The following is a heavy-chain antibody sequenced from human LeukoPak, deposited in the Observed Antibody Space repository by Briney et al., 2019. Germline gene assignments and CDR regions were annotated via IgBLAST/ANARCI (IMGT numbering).Heavy chain of an antibody. CDR2: IYYSGST. CDR3: ARQASYCTSTSRYFDY. D-gene: IGHD2-2*01. V-gene: IGHV4-59*08. CDR1: GGSISSYY. Sequence: SETLSLTCTVSGGSISSYYWSWIRQPPGKGLEWIGYIYYSGSTNYNPSLKSRVTISVDTSKNQFSLKLSSVTAADTAVYYCARQASYCTSTSRYFDYWGQGTLVTVSS. J-gene: IGHJ4*02.